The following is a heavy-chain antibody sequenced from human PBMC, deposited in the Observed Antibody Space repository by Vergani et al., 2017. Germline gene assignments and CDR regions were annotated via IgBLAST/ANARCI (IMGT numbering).Heavy chain of an antibody. CDR2: IYSGGST. V-gene: IGHV3-53*04. CDR3: ARGGIAAALTPFDY. Sequence: EVQLLESGGGLVQPGGSLRLSCAASGFTFSSYAMSWVRQAPGKGLEWVSVIYSGGSTYYADSVKGRFTISRHNSKNTLYLQMNSLRVEDTAMYYCARGGIAAALTPFDYWGQGILVTVSS. J-gene: IGHJ4*02. D-gene: IGHD6-13*01. CDR1: GFTFSSYA.